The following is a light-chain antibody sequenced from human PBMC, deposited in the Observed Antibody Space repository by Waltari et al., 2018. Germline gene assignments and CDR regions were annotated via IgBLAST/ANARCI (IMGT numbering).Light chain of an antibody. V-gene: IGKV1-5*03. CDR3: QQYNSYSLLT. Sequence: DIQMTQSPSTLSASVGDRVTITCRASQSISNWLAWYQQKTGKAPKRLIYKASTLESGVHSRCSGSGSGTEFTLTISSLQPDDFATYYCQQYNSYSLLTFGGGTKVEIK. CDR2: KAS. J-gene: IGKJ4*01. CDR1: QSISNW.